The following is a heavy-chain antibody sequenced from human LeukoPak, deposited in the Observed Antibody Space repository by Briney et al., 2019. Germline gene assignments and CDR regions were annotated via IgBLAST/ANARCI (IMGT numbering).Heavy chain of an antibody. D-gene: IGHD3-22*01. V-gene: IGHV3-7*01. CDR3: ARVGIAYYYDSSGYYTDF. CDR2: IKQDGSEK. J-gene: IGHJ4*02. Sequence: PGGSLRLSCAASGFTFSIYWMSWVRQAPGKGLEWVANIKQDGSEKYYVDSVKGRFTISRDNAKNSLYLQMSSLRAEDTAVYYCARVGIAYYYDSSGYYTDFWGQGTLVTVSS. CDR1: GFTFSIYW.